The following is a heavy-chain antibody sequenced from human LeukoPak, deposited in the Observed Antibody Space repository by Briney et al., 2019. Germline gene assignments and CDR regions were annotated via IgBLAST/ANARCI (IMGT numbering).Heavy chain of an antibody. J-gene: IGHJ4*02. Sequence: SETLSLTCTVSGGSISSYYWSWIRQPAGKGLEWIGRIYTSGSTNYNPSLKSRVTISVDKSKNQFSLKLTSVTAADTAVYYCARDNDSGLRYFDYWGQGTLVTVPS. V-gene: IGHV4-4*07. CDR2: IYTSGST. CDR3: ARDNDSGLRYFDY. CDR1: GGSISSYY. D-gene: IGHD3-9*01.